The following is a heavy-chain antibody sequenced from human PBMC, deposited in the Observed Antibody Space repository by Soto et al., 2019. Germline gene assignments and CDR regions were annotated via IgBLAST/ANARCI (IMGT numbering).Heavy chain of an antibody. CDR3: ARDQGGGYSSSWYPQTPGVHDAFDI. V-gene: IGHV1-3*01. CDR1: GYTFTSYG. CDR2: INAGNGNT. D-gene: IGHD6-13*01. J-gene: IGHJ3*02. Sequence: ASVKVSCKASGYTFTSYGISWVRQAPGQGLEWMGWINAGNGNTKYSQKFQGRVTITRDTSASTAYMELSSLRSEDTAVYYCARDQGGGYSSSWYPQTPGVHDAFDIWGQGTMVTVSS.